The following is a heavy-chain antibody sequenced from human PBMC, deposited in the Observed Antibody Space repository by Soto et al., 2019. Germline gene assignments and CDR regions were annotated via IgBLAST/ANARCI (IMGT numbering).Heavy chain of an antibody. CDR1: GFTFSNAW. D-gene: IGHD3-3*01. CDR2: IKSKTDGGTT. Sequence: PGGSLRLSCAASGFTFSNAWMSWVRQAPGKGLEWVGRIKSKTDGGTTDYAAPVKGRFTISRDDSKNTLYLQMNSLKTEDTAVYYCTTFFGVVNPWFDPWGQGTLVTVSS. CDR3: TTFFGVVNPWFDP. J-gene: IGHJ5*02. V-gene: IGHV3-15*01.